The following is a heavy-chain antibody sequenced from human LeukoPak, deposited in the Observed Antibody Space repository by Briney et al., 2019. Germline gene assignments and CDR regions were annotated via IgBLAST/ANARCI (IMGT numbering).Heavy chain of an antibody. CDR1: GYSISSGYY. J-gene: IGHJ4*02. Sequence: PSETLSLTCTVSGYSISSGYYWGWIRQPPGKGLEWIGSIYHSGSTYYNPSLKSRVTISVDTSKNQFSLKLSSVTAADTAVYYCARETTHIDYWGQGTLVTVSS. CDR3: ARETTHIDY. CDR2: IYHSGST. D-gene: IGHD1/OR15-1a*01. V-gene: IGHV4-38-2*02.